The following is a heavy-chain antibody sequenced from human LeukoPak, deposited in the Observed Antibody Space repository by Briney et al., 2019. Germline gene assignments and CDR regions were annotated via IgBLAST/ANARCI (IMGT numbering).Heavy chain of an antibody. V-gene: IGHV1-2*02. J-gene: IGHJ5*02. CDR3: ARVTMVRGVITRYNWFDP. CDR1: GYTFTGYY. Sequence: ASVKVSCKASGYTFTGYYMHWVRQAPGQGLEWMGWINPNGGGTNYAQKFQGRVTMTRDTSISTAYMELSRLRSDDTAVYYCARVTMVRGVITRYNWFDPWGQGTLVTVSS. D-gene: IGHD3-10*01. CDR2: INPNGGGT.